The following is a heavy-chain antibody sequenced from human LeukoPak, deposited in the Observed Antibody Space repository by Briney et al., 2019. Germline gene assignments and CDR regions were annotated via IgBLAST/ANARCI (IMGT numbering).Heavy chain of an antibody. CDR2: IWYDGSNK. V-gene: IGHV3-33*01. CDR3: ARGMGIMAVAGRRWFDP. D-gene: IGHD6-19*01. J-gene: IGHJ5*02. Sequence: PGGSPRLSCAASGFTFSSYGMHWVRQAPGKGLEWVAVIWYDGSNKYYADSVKGRFTISRDNSKNTLYLQMNSLRAEDTAVYYCARGMGIMAVAGRRWFDPWGQGTLVTVSS. CDR1: GFTFSSYG.